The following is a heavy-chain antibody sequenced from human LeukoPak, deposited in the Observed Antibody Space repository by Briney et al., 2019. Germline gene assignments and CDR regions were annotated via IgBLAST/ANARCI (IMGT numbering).Heavy chain of an antibody. CDR3: ARASLADDSSGYAPYGMDV. CDR1: GGSFSGYY. J-gene: IGHJ6*02. V-gene: IGHV4-34*01. Sequence: SETLSLTCAVYGGSFSGYYWSWIRQPPGKGLEWIGEINHSGSTNYNPSLKSRVTISVDTSKNQFSLKLSSVTAADTAVYYCARASLADDSSGYAPYGMDVWGQGTTVTVSS. D-gene: IGHD3-22*01. CDR2: INHSGST.